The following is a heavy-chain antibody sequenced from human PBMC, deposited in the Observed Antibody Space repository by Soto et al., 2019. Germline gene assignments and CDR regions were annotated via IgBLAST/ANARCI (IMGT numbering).Heavy chain of an antibody. CDR1: GFTFSSYA. Sequence: EVQLLESGGGLVQPGGSLRLSCAASGFTFSSYAMSWVRQAPGKGLKWVSAISGSGGSTYYADSVKGRFTISRDNSKNTLYLQMNSLRAEDTAVYYCAKGIVVVVAASLSAWGQGTLVTVSS. V-gene: IGHV3-23*01. CDR3: AKGIVVVVAASLSA. CDR2: ISGSGGST. D-gene: IGHD2-15*01. J-gene: IGHJ5*02.